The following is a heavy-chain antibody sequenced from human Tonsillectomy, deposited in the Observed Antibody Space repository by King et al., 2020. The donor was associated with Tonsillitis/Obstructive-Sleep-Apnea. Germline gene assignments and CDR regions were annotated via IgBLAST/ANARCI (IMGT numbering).Heavy chain of an antibody. CDR3: ARDSSGWSRDY. V-gene: IGHV3-21*01. Sequence: AQLVQSGGGLGKPGGSLRLSCAASGFAFSSYSMSWVRQAPGKGLEWVSTINTENYIYYAGSVKGRLTISRDNAKNSLYLQMDSLGAEDTAVYDCARDSSGWSRDYWGHGTLVTVSS. D-gene: IGHD6-19*01. CDR1: GFAFSSYS. J-gene: IGHJ4*01. CDR2: INTENYI.